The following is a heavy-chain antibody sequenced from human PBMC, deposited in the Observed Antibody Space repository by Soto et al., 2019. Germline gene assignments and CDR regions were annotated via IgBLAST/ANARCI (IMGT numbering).Heavy chain of an antibody. CDR3: ARDEKDTAPDY. CDR2: ISSSSSYI. CDR1: VFTFSSYS. V-gene: IGHV3-21*01. D-gene: IGHD5-18*01. Sequence: SLRLSCTASVFTFSSYSMNWVLKAPGKGLEWVSSISSSSSYIYYADSVKGRFTISRDNAKNSLYLQMNSLRAEDTAVYYCARDEKDTAPDYWGQGTLVTVSS. J-gene: IGHJ4*02.